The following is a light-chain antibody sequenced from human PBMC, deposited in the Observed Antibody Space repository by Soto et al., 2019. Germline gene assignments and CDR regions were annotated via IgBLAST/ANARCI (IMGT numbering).Light chain of an antibody. V-gene: IGKV1-39*01. Sequence: IQMTQSPSSLSASVGDRVTISCRASQNIINHLNWYQQKPGSAPKLLIYGASSLHSGVPSRFSGSGSGTDFTLTIASLQPDDFAIYYCQQSHSGPLSFGGGTKLDVK. CDR3: QQSHSGPLS. J-gene: IGKJ4*01. CDR1: QNIINH. CDR2: GAS.